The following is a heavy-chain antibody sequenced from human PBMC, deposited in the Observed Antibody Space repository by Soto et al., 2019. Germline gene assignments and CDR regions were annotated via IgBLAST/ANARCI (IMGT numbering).Heavy chain of an antibody. CDR3: ARVYYDSWTGYYTPNGFYP. D-gene: IGHD3-3*01. J-gene: IGHJ5*02. CDR2: ISINNGNT. V-gene: IGHV1-18*01. Sequence: ASVKVSCKASGYTFSSYGISWVRQAPGQGLEWMGWISINNGNTNYAQKLQGRVTMTTDTSTNTAYMELRSLRSDDTAVYYCARVYYDSWTGYYTPNGFYPWGQGTLLTVSS. CDR1: GYTFSSYG.